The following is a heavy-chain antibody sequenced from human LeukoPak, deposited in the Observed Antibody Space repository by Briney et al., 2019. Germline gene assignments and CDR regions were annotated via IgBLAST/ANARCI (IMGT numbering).Heavy chain of an antibody. CDR2: IYYSGST. CDR3: ARGLMMAIAGRGEFHY. Sequence: SETLSLTCTVSGGSISSYYWSWIRQPPGKGLERIGYIYYSGSTNYNPSLKSRVTISVDTSKNQFSLKVSSVTAADTAVYYCARGLMMAIAGRGEFHYWGQGTLVTVSS. J-gene: IGHJ4*02. CDR1: GGSISSYY. V-gene: IGHV4-59*01. D-gene: IGHD6-13*01.